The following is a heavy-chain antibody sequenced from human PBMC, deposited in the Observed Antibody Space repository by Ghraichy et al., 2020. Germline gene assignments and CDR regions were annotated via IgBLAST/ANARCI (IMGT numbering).Heavy chain of an antibody. CDR1: GFTFDDYA. Sequence: SLNISCAASGFTFDDYAMHWVRQAPGKGLEWVSGISWNSGSIGYADSVKGRFTISRDKAKNSLYLQMNSLRAEDTALYYCAKDLYDILNGWALDYWGQGTLVTVSS. J-gene: IGHJ4*02. CDR2: ISWNSGSI. V-gene: IGHV3-9*01. D-gene: IGHD3-9*01. CDR3: AKDLYDILNGWALDY.